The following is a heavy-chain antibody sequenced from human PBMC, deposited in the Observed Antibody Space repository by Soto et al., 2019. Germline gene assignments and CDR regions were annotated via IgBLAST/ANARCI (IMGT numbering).Heavy chain of an antibody. V-gene: IGHV3-23*01. CDR2: ILVGGST. J-gene: IGHJ3*02. CDR1: GFICSSYD. D-gene: IGHD1-1*01. CDR3: AKATATSGGAFEI. Sequence: PVGSLRLSCAVSGFICSSYDMSWVRQAPGKGLEWVSTILVGGSTHYEDAVKGRFTISRDTSKNTVYLQMNSLTAGDTAVYYCAKATATSGGAFEIYGQGTMVTV.